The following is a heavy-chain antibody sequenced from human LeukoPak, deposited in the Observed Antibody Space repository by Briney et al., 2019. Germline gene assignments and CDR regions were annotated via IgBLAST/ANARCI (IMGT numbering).Heavy chain of an antibody. Sequence: SETLSLTCAVYGGSFSGYYWSWIRQPPGKRLEWIGEINHSGSTNYNPSLKSRVTISVDTSKNQFSLKLSSVTAADTAVYYCARDNGPRADAFDIWGQGTMVTVSS. CDR2: INHSGST. CDR1: GGSFSGYY. CDR3: ARDNGPRADAFDI. D-gene: IGHD1-1*01. V-gene: IGHV4-34*01. J-gene: IGHJ3*02.